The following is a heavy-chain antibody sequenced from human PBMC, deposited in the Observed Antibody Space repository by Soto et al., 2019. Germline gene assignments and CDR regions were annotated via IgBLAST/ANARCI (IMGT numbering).Heavy chain of an antibody. CDR2: ISGSGGST. V-gene: IGHV3-23*01. CDR1: GFIFSSYA. J-gene: IGHJ3*02. CDR3: VRDRGYPDSFDM. D-gene: IGHD3-22*01. Sequence: GGSLRLSCAASGFIFSSYAMSWVRQAPGKGLEWVSAISGSGGSTYYADSVKGRFTISRDNAQSTLYLQMSSLRVDDTAVYFCVRDRGYPDSFDMWGPGTMVTVSS.